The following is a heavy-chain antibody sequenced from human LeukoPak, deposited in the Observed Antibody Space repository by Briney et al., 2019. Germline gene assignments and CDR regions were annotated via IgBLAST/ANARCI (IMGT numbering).Heavy chain of an antibody. CDR1: GFTFSSYS. Sequence: GGSLRLSCAASGFTFSSYSMNWVRQAPGKGLEWVSSISSSSSYIYYADSVKGRFTISRDNAKNSLYLQMNSLRAEDTAVYYCARENEERITIFGVVNNWFDPWGQGTLVTVSS. J-gene: IGHJ5*02. CDR3: ARENEERITIFGVVNNWFDP. V-gene: IGHV3-21*01. CDR2: ISSSSSYI. D-gene: IGHD3-3*01.